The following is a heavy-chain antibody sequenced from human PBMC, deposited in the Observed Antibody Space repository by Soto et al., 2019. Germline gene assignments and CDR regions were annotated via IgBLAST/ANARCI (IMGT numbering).Heavy chain of an antibody. V-gene: IGHV1-2*02. D-gene: IGHD1-1*01. J-gene: IGHJ5*02. CDR1: GYTFTGHY. CDR2: INPNNGGT. Sequence: ASVKVSCKASGYTFTGHYIHWVRQAPGQGLEWMGWINPNNGGTTYAQKFQGRVTMTRDTSISTAYLELRRLRSDDTATYYCARAPTRPNWLEPWGKGTLVTVSS. CDR3: ARAPTRPNWLEP.